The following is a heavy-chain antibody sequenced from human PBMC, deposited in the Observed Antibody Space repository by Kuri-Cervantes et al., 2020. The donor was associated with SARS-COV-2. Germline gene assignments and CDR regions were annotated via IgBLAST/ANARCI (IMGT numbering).Heavy chain of an antibody. V-gene: IGHV4-4*02. Sequence: GSLRLSCAVSGGSISSSNWWGWVRQPPGKGLEWIGEIYHSGSTNYNPSLKSRVSISVDKSKNQFSLKLSSVTAADTAVYYCARDYYDSSGYQYYFDYWGQGTLVTVSS. D-gene: IGHD3-22*01. CDR2: IYHSGST. J-gene: IGHJ4*02. CDR3: ARDYYDSSGYQYYFDY. CDR1: GGSISSSNW.